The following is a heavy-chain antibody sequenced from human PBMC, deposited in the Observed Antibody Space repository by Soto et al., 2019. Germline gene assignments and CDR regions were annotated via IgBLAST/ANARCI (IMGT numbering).Heavy chain of an antibody. CDR3: ARDQSWTTLGMDV. V-gene: IGHV4-59*01. Sequence: PSETLSLTCTVSGGPISSYYWSWIRQPPGKGLEWIGYIYYSGSTNYNPSLKSRVTISVDTSKNQFSLKLSSVTAADTAVYYCARDQSWTTLGMDVWGQGTTLTVSS. CDR2: IYYSGST. D-gene: IGHD4-17*01. CDR1: GGPISSYY. J-gene: IGHJ6*02.